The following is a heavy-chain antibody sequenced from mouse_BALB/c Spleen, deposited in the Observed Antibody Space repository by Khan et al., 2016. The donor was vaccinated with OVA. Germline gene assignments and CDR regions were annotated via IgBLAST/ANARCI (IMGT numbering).Heavy chain of an antibody. D-gene: IGHD1-2*01. CDR3: ARRNYFGYTFAY. V-gene: IGHV1-77*01. CDR2: ISPGSGDT. J-gene: IGHJ3*01. CDR1: GYTFTDYY. Sequence: QVQLQQSGAVLARPGASVNLSCKASGYTFTDYYVNWVKQRTGQGLEWIGEISPGSGDTYYNEKFKDKATLTADKSSTTAYMLLSSLTSEDSAGYCGARRNYFGYTFAYWGQGTLVTVSA.